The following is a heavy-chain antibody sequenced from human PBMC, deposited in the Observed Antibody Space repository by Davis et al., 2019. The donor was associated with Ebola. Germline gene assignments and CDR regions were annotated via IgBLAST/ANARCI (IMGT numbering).Heavy chain of an antibody. D-gene: IGHD1-7*01. CDR2: IHRAGTT. V-gene: IGHV3-53*01. CDR1: GFTVRSDY. Sequence: GESLKISCAASGFTVRSDYMGWVRQAPGKGLEWVSLIHRAGTTYYADSVKGRFTISRDNAKNSLYLQMNSLRAEDTAVYYCARDQLAGTTRPYYFDYWGQGTLVTVSS. J-gene: IGHJ4*02. CDR3: ARDQLAGTTRPYYFDY.